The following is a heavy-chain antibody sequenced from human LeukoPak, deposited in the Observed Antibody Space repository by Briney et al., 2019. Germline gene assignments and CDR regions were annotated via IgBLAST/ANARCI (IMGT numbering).Heavy chain of an antibody. D-gene: IGHD4-23*01. J-gene: IGHJ6*02. V-gene: IGHV1-18*04. CDR2: ISAYNGNT. CDR1: GYSFTRYW. Sequence: KISCKGSGYSFTRYWIGWVRQMPGKGLEWMGWISAYNGNTNYAQKLQGRVTMTTDTSTSTAYMELRSLRSDDTAVYYCARVGGNSFTYYYGMDVWGQGTTVTVSS. CDR3: ARVGGNSFTYYYGMDV.